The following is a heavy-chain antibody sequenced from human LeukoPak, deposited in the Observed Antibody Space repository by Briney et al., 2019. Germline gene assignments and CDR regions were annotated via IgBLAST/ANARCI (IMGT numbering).Heavy chain of an antibody. CDR1: GFTFSDYD. CDR2: IGTAGDT. CDR3: AKETYSSLGY. J-gene: IGHJ4*02. V-gene: IGHV3-13*01. D-gene: IGHD6-13*01. Sequence: GGSLRLSCAASGFTFSDYDMHWVRQATGKGLEWVSAIGTAGDTYYTGSVKGRFTISRDNSKNTVYLQMNSLRGEDTAVYYCAKETYSSLGYWGQGTLVTVSS.